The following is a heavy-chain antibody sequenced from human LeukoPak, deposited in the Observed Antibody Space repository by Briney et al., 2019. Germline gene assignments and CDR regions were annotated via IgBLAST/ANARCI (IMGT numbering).Heavy chain of an antibody. V-gene: IGHV4-34*01. CDR3: ARGVRRSSSFRGNWFDP. CDR2: INHSGST. Sequence: SETLSLTCAVYGGSFSGYYWSWIRQPPGKGLEWIGEINHSGSTNYNPSLKSRVTISVDTSKNQFSLKLSSVTAADTAVYYCARGVRRSSSFRGNWFDPWGQGTLVTVSS. D-gene: IGHD6-6*01. CDR1: GGSFSGYY. J-gene: IGHJ5*02.